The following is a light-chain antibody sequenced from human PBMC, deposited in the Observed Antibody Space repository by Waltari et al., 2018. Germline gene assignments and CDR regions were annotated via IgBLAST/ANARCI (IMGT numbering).Light chain of an antibody. J-gene: IGLJ2*01. V-gene: IGLV1-36*01. CDR2: ADY. CDR3: AAWDDSLKGVL. Sequence: QSVLTQTPSVSEAPRQRVTISCSGSRSNIGNNAVNWYQQVPGKAPKLLVFADYLLPSGVSDRFSGSTSGTSASLAISGLRSEDEGVYFCAAWDDSLKGVLFGGGTKLTVL. CDR1: RSNIGNNA.